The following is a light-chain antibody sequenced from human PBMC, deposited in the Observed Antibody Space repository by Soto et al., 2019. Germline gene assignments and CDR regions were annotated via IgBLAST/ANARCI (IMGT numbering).Light chain of an antibody. CDR2: GAS. CDR3: QQYGGSPLVS. CDR1: QSVSRSY. J-gene: IGKJ3*01. Sequence: EMVLTQSPATLSLSPGERATLSCRASQSVSRSYLGWYQQKPGQAPRLLIYGASRRASGITDRFTGSVSGTDFTLTISRLEPEDFAVYYCQQYGGSPLVSFCPGTKVDIK. V-gene: IGKV3-20*01.